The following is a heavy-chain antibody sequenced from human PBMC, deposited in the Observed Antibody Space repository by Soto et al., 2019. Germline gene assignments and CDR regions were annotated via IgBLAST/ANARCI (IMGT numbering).Heavy chain of an antibody. CDR1: GFRFILYT. J-gene: IGHJ4*02. D-gene: IGHD2-21*02. CDR3: VKDPVSGGSGGAWFDY. Sequence: HPGGSLRLSCAASGFRFILYTMNWVRQAPGGGLEWVSSISRFSDRIYYEDSVKGRFTISRDNSKNTLYLQMNSLRLEDTAVYYCVKDPVSGGSGGAWFDYWGQGTLVTVSS. CDR2: ISRFSDRI. V-gene: IGHV3-23*01.